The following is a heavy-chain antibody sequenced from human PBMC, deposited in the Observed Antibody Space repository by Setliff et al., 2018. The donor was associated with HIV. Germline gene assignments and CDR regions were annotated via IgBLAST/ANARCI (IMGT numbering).Heavy chain of an antibody. CDR2: IIYILDIT. V-gene: IGHV1-69*10. CDR1: GGTSSTHA. D-gene: IGHD3-10*01. CDR3: TGPRGDEAFDI. Sequence: SVKVSCKASGGTSSTHAINWVRQAPGQGLEWMGQIIYILDITSYSQKLQGRVSITADESTSTFYMELSDLTSVDTAVYYCTGPRGDEAFDIWGQGTKVTVSS. J-gene: IGHJ3*02.